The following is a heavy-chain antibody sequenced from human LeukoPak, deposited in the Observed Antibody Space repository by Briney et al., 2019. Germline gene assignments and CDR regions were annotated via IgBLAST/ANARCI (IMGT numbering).Heavy chain of an antibody. J-gene: IGHJ4*02. CDR3: ASTQSFDY. Sequence: GGALRLSCASSGFMFSGYWMSWVRQAPGKSLELVSNIKQDGSEKNYVDSVKGRFTVCRDNAKNSLYLQMNSLPVEDTDVYFCASTQSFDYWGQGTLVTVSS. CDR2: IKQDGSEK. V-gene: IGHV3-7*05. CDR1: GFMFSGYW.